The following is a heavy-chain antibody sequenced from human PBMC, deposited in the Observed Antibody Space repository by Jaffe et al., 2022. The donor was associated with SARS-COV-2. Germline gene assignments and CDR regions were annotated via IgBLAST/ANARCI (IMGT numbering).Heavy chain of an antibody. D-gene: IGHD2-15*01. J-gene: IGHJ4*02. CDR1: GFTFSSYA. CDR3: AKDGAQSKVVVVAATLDY. V-gene: IGHV3-23*01. CDR2: ISGSGGST. Sequence: EVQLLESGGGLVQPGGSLRLSCAASGFTFSSYAMSWVRQAPGKGLEWVSAISGSGGSTYYADSVKGRFTISRDNSKNTLYLQMNSLRAEDTAVYYCAKDGAQSKVVVVAATLDYWGQGTLVTVSS.